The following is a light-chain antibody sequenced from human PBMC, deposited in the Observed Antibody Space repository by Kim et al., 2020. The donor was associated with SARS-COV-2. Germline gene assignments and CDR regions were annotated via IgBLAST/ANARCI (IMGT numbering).Light chain of an antibody. J-gene: IGLJ3*02. CDR3: GTWDSSLSAGV. V-gene: IGLV1-51*01. CDR1: SSNIGNNY. CDR2: DNN. Sequence: QSVLTQPPSVSAAPGQKVTISCSGSSSNIGNNYVSWYQQLPGTASKLLIYDNNKRPSGIPDRFSGSKSGTSATLGITGLQTGDEADYYCGTWDSSLSAGVFGGGTQLTVL.